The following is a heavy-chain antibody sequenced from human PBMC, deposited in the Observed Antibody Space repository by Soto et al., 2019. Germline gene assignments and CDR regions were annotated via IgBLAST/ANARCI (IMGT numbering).Heavy chain of an antibody. V-gene: IGHV2-5*02. CDR3: AHRSGGYSFGGGLVDH. J-gene: IGHJ4*02. Sequence: QITLKESGPTLVKPTQTLTLTCTFSGFSLSTSGVSVGWIRQPPGKALDWLAFIYWDDDKRYSPSLKSRLTITEDTSNNRVVLTLPRLPPVDTATYYCAHRSGGYSFGGGLVDHWGLGTLVTVSS. CDR2: IYWDDDK. CDR1: GFSLSTSGVS. D-gene: IGHD5-18*01.